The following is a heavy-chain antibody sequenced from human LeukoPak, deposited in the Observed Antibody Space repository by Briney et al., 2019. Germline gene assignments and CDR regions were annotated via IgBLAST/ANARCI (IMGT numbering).Heavy chain of an antibody. V-gene: IGHV4-39*07. Sequence: SETLSLTCTVSGDSISSSNYYWGWIRQPPGKGLEWTGSIYYNGDTYYNPSLKSRVTISVDTSKNQISLKLSSVTAADTAVYYCARGSGGYYSGYFDYWGQGTLVTVSS. CDR2: IYYNGDT. CDR1: GDSISSSNYY. J-gene: IGHJ4*02. CDR3: ARGSGGYYSGYFDY. D-gene: IGHD3-22*01.